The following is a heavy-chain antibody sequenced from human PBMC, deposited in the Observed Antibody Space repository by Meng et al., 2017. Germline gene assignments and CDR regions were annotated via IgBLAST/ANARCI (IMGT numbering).Heavy chain of an antibody. V-gene: IGHV7-4-1*02. CDR3: AREGRVDFDY. J-gene: IGHJ4*02. CDR2: INTHTGNP. D-gene: IGHD1-26*01. Sequence: VQVVRTESELQEPWASVKVSCKASGYAVTSYAMNWVRQAPGQGLEWMGWINTHTGNPTYAQGFTGRFVFSLDTSVSTAYLQISSLKAEDTAVYYCAREGRVDFDYWGQGTLVTVSS. CDR1: GYAVTSYA.